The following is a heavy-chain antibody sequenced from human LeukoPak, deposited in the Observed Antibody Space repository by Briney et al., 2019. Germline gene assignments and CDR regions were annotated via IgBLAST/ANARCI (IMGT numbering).Heavy chain of an antibody. D-gene: IGHD2-8*01. CDR2: INDRGTT. V-gene: IGHV4-34*01. Sequence: PSETLSLTCAVYGGSLSNYYWSWIRAPPGKGLGWGGEINDRGTTSYNRSLKSRVTVSVDTSKSQFSVKMTSVTAADTAVYFCARKGPLGYCSNGVCRDYYYYMDVWGKGTAVIVSS. CDR3: ARKGPLGYCSNGVCRDYYYYMDV. CDR1: GGSLSNYY. J-gene: IGHJ6*03.